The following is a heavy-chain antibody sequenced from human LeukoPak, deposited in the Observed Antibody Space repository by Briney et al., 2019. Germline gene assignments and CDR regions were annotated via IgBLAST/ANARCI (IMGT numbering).Heavy chain of an antibody. CDR3: ARDNSVGDVACWFDP. Sequence: ASVKVSCKASGGTFSSYAISWVRQAPGQGLEWMGGIIPIFGTANYAQKFQGRVTITADKSTSTAYMELSSLRSEDTAVYYCARDNSVGDVACWFDPWGQGTLVTVSS. D-gene: IGHD1-26*01. CDR1: GGTFSSYA. V-gene: IGHV1-69*06. CDR2: IIPIFGTA. J-gene: IGHJ5*02.